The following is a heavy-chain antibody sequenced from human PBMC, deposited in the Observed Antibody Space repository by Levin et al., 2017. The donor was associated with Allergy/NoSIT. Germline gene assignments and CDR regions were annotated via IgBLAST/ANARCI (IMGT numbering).Heavy chain of an antibody. CDR1: GFTFSMYW. Sequence: GGSLRLSCAASGFTFSMYWMSWVRQAPGKGLEWVANVKSDESEKYYVDSVKGRFTISRDNAKNSVHLQINSLRAEDTAVYYCAREPHANYPIDYWGQGTLVTVSS. J-gene: IGHJ4*02. CDR3: AREPHANYPIDY. D-gene: IGHD4/OR15-4a*01. V-gene: IGHV3-7*01. CDR2: VKSDESEK.